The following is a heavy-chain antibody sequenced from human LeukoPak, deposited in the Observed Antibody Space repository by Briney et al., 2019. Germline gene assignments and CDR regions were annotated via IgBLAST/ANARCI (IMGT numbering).Heavy chain of an antibody. V-gene: IGHV3-7*01. CDR3: ARGGYSYGYVS. CDR2: IKEDGSEK. D-gene: IGHD5-18*01. J-gene: IGHJ3*01. Sequence: PGGSLRLSCAVSGFTFSNYWMSWVRQAPGKGLEWVANIKEDGSEKNYVDSVKGRFTISRDNAKNSLYLQMNSLRAEDTAVYYCARGGYSYGYVSWGQGTMVTVSS. CDR1: GFTFSNYW.